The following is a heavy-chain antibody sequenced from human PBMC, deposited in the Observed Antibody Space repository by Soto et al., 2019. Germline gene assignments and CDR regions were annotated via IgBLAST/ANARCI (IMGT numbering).Heavy chain of an antibody. V-gene: IGHV4-31*03. CDR2: IYYSGST. CDR3: ARELNRELAPRGP. CDR1: GGSISSGGYY. D-gene: IGHD1-26*01. Sequence: PSETLSLTCTVSGGSISSGGYYWSWIRQHPGKGLEWIGYIYYSGSTYYNPSLKSRVTISVDTPKNQFSLKLSSVTAADTAVYYCARELNRELAPRGPWGQGTLVTVSS. J-gene: IGHJ5*02.